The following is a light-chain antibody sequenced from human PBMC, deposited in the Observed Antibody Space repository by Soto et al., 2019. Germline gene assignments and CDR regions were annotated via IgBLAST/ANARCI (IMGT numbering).Light chain of an antibody. CDR3: QQYDNVPLT. CDR1: QDIRNY. Sequence: DIQVTQSPSSLSASVGDRVTITCQASQDIRNYLNWYQQKPGRAPELLIYDAFNLEAGVPSRFSGSGSGTEFTFTISSLQPEDNATYYCQQYDNVPLTFGQGTRLEIK. V-gene: IGKV1-33*01. J-gene: IGKJ5*01. CDR2: DAF.